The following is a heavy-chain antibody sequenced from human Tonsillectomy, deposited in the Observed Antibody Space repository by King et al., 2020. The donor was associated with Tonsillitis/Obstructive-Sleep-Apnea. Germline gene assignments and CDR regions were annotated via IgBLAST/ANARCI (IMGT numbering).Heavy chain of an antibody. J-gene: IGHJ4*02. Sequence: TLKESGPTLVKPTQTLTLTCTFSGFSLSTSGVGVGWIRQPPGKALEWLALIYCDDDKRYSPSLKSSLTITKDTSQNQVVLTMTNMDPVDTATYYCARYYGLDYFDYWGQGTLVTVSS. CDR2: IYCDDDK. V-gene: IGHV2-5*02. CDR3: ARYYGLDYFDY. CDR1: GFSLSTSGVG. D-gene: IGHD4-17*01.